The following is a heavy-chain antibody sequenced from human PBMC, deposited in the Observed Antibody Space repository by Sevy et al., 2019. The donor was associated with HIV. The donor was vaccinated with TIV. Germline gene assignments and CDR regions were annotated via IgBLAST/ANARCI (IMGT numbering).Heavy chain of an antibody. Sequence: GGSLRLSCTASGFIFGDFAMSWFRQAPGKGLEWVGFIRSKAYGGTTEYAASVRGRFTISRDDSKRIADLQMNSLKTEDTAVYYCTRGGEYSSGWSYFDYWGQGTLVTVSS. J-gene: IGHJ4*02. V-gene: IGHV3-49*03. D-gene: IGHD6-19*01. CDR3: TRGGEYSSGWSYFDY. CDR1: GFIFGDFA. CDR2: IRSKAYGGTT.